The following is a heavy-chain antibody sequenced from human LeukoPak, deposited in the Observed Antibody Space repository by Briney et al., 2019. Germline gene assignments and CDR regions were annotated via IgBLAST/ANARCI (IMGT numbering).Heavy chain of an antibody. CDR3: ARMTVGIAAAGKPMDV. J-gene: IGHJ6*03. CDR2: INHSGST. D-gene: IGHD6-13*01. CDR1: GGSFSGYY. V-gene: IGHV4-34*01. Sequence: PSETLSLTCAVYGGSFSGYYWSRIRQPPGKGLEWIGEINHSGSTNYNPSLKSRVTISVDTSKNQFSLKLSSVTAADTAVYYCARMTVGIAAAGKPMDVWGKGTTVTVSS.